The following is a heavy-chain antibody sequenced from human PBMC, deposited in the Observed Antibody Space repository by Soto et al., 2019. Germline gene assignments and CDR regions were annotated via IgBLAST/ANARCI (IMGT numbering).Heavy chain of an antibody. D-gene: IGHD1-1*01. J-gene: IGHJ4*02. Sequence: ASVKVSCEASGYTFTSCDIYWVRRATGQGLEWMGWMNPNTGNSGYAQKFQGRVTMTSDTSISTAHMELSSLRSEDTAVYYCARRAETNGWNGFGADKYYFDFWGQGTLVTVSS. CDR1: GYTFTSCD. CDR2: MNPNTGNS. V-gene: IGHV1-8*01. CDR3: ARRAETNGWNGFGADKYYFDF.